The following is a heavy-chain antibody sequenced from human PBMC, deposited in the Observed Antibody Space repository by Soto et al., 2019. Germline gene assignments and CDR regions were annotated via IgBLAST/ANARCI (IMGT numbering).Heavy chain of an antibody. Sequence: GPLRSSCAASGFTLSSYAMRRVRQAPGKGLEWVSTFSGTGGYTYYAYSVKGRFTISRDDSKNTLFLHMNSLRAADTAVYYCARGQSALISYGQFDSWGQGPRVTVAS. CDR2: FSGTGGYT. CDR3: ARGQSALISYGQFDS. V-gene: IGHV3-23*01. D-gene: IGHD4-17*01. CDR1: GFTLSSYA. J-gene: IGHJ5*01.